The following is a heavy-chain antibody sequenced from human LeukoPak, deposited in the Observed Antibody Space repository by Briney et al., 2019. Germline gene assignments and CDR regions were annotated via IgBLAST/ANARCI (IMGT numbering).Heavy chain of an antibody. CDR2: IYYSGST. V-gene: IGHV4-34*01. Sequence: SSETLSLTCSVYGASFSDDFWTWIRQPPGKGLEWIGSIYYSGSTYYNPSLKSRVTISVDTSKNQFSLKLSSVTAADTAVYYCARLEPGIAVAGPLFDYWGQGTLVTVSS. J-gene: IGHJ4*02. CDR3: ARLEPGIAVAGPLFDY. D-gene: IGHD6-19*01. CDR1: GASFSDDF.